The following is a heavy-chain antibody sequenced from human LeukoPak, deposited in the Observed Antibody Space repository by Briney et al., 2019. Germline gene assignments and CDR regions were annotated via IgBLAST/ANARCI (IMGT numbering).Heavy chain of an antibody. CDR3: ATLTVASTFDY. J-gene: IGHJ4*02. CDR1: GFAFSVSE. V-gene: IGHV3-48*03. CDR2: ISSSGATR. Sequence: GGSLRLSCAASGFAFSVSEMYWVRQAPGKGLEWISYISSSGATRYYADSVKCRFTISRDNAYNSLFLQMNSLRAEDTAVYYCATLTVASTFDYWGQGTPVTVSP. D-gene: IGHD6-19*01.